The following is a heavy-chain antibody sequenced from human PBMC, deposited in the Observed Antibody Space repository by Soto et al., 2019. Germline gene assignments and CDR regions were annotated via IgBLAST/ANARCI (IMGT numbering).Heavy chain of an antibody. V-gene: IGHV3-30*18. CDR2: ISNDGSNK. CDR3: AKDRVSEHSSGWPQGH. CDR1: GFTFSGYG. D-gene: IGHD6-19*01. Sequence: LSLSCPASGFTFSGYGMHWVCQAPGKGLEWVAVISNDGSNKYYVDSVKGRFTISRDNSKNTLDLQMNSLRAEDTAVYYCAKDRVSEHSSGWPQGHWGQGTLVTVSS. J-gene: IGHJ4*02.